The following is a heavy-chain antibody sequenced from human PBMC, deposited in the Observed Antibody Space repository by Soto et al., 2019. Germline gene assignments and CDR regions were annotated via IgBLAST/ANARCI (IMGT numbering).Heavy chain of an antibody. CDR1: GFTFRTYW. Sequence: EVQLVGSGGGLVQPGGSLRLSCVASGFTFRTYWMTWVRQAPGKGLEWVANIKQDGSEKYYVDSVRGRFAISRDNAKDSLDLQMNSLRVEDTAVYYCARDGLYCTYANCRGEAYEVWDQGTMVTVSS. V-gene: IGHV3-7*04. J-gene: IGHJ3*01. CDR2: IKQDGSEK. D-gene: IGHD2-8*01. CDR3: ARDGLYCTYANCRGEAYEV.